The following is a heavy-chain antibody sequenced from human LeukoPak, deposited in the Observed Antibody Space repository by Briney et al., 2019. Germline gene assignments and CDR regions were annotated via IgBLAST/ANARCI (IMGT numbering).Heavy chain of an antibody. D-gene: IGHD3-3*01. V-gene: IGHV4-39*01. J-gene: IGHJ5*02. CDR2: IYYSGST. CDR1: GGSISSSSYY. CDR3: ARQLAKDFWSGYQLDWFDP. Sequence: SETLSLTCTVSGGSISSSSYYWGWIRQPPGKGLEWIGGIYYSGSTYYNPSLKSRVTISVDTSKNQFSLKLSSVTAADTAVYYCARQLAKDFWSGYQLDWFDPWGQGTLVTVSS.